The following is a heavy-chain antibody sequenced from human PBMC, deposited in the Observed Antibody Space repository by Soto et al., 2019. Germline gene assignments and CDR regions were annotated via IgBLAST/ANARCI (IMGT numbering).Heavy chain of an antibody. J-gene: IGHJ4*02. CDR1: GFTFSSYA. CDR2: VSIGGST. CDR3: AKRRGAGGHFDY. Sequence: GGSLRLSCAASGFTFSSYAMGWVRQGPGKGLEWVAVVSIGGSTHYADSVRGRFTISRDNSKNTLSLQMNSLTAEDTAVYFCAKRRGAGGHFDYWGQGALVTVT. V-gene: IGHV3-23*01. D-gene: IGHD2-15*01.